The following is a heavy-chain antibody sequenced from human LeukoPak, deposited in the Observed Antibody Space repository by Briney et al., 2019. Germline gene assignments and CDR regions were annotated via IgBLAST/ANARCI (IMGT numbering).Heavy chain of an antibody. CDR2: IYYSGST. V-gene: IGHV4-59*01. Sequence: SETLSLTCTVSGGSFSGYYWSWIRQPPGKGLEWIGYIYYSGSTNYNPSLKSRVTISVDTSKNQFSLKLSSVTAADTAVYYCARSGGSYSFDYWGQGTLVTVSS. J-gene: IGHJ4*02. CDR3: ARSGGSYSFDY. D-gene: IGHD1-26*01. CDR1: GGSFSGYY.